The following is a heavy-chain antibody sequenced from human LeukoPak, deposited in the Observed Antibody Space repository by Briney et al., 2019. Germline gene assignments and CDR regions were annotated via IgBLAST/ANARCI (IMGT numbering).Heavy chain of an antibody. CDR2: TSHSDSP. CDR1: GGSISSYY. J-gene: IGHJ5*02. Sequence: SETLSLTCTVSGGSISSYYWSWIRQSPGKGLEWIGSTSHSDSPYYNPSLESRVTISLDTSRNQFSLKLTSVTAADTAVYYCARDFGETSLPNWFDPWGQGTLVTVSS. D-gene: IGHD3-16*01. V-gene: IGHV4-59*04. CDR3: ARDFGETSLPNWFDP.